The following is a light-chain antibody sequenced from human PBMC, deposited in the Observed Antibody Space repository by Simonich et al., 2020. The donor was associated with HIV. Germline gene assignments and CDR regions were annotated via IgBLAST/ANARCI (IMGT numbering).Light chain of an antibody. V-gene: IGKV3-15*01. J-gene: IGKJ1*01. Sequence: EIVMTQSPATLSVSPGERATLSCRASQSVNINLAWYQKKPGQAPRLLIYGASPRATGIPARFSGSGSGTEFTLTISSLQSEDFAVYYCQQYNNWPQTFGQGTKVEIK. CDR3: QQYNNWPQT. CDR2: GAS. CDR1: QSVNIN.